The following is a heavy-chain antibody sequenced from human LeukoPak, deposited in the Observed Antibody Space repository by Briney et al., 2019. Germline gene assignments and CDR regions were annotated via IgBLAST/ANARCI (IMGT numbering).Heavy chain of an antibody. Sequence: GRPLRLSCTASGFTLSNFSMHWVRQAPGKGLEWVAVISDDGSNTFYADSVKGRFTISRDNSKNTLYLQLNSLRPEDTAVYYCAKDADTATIIYWYFDLWGRGTLVTVSS. V-gene: IGHV3-30*18. CDR1: GFTLSNFS. D-gene: IGHD5-18*01. J-gene: IGHJ2*01. CDR3: AKDADTATIIYWYFDL. CDR2: ISDDGSNT.